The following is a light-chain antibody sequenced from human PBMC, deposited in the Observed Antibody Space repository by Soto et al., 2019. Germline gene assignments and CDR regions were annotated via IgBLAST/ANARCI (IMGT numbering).Light chain of an antibody. V-gene: IGKV3-20*01. J-gene: IGKJ3*01. Sequence: EVVLTQSPATLSLSPGERATLSCRASQSVYSYLAWYQQKPGQAPRLLIYDASNRATGIPARFSGSGSGTDFTLTISRLEPEDFAVYYCQQYGSSPGFTFGPGT. CDR3: QQYGSSPGFT. CDR1: QSVYSY. CDR2: DAS.